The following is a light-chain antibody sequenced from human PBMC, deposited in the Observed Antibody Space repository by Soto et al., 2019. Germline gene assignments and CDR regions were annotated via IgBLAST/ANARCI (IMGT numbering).Light chain of an antibody. CDR1: QSISRF. CDR2: SAS. CDR3: QQYNTYPIT. Sequence: DIRMTQSPASLSASVGDRVTFDCRASQSISRFLHWYQQKQGKAPKLLIHSASSLQSGVPSRFSGSGSGTDFTLTISSLQPEDFATYCCQQYNTYPITFGQGTRLEIK. J-gene: IGKJ5*01. V-gene: IGKV1D-16*01.